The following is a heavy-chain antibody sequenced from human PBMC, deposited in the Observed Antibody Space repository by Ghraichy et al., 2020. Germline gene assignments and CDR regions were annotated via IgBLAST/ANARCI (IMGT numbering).Heavy chain of an antibody. D-gene: IGHD3-3*01. V-gene: IGHV4-34*01. CDR1: GGSFSGYY. CDR3: ARGDTIFGVIIIGPSSARYGMDV. J-gene: IGHJ6*02. Sequence: SETLSLTFAVYGGSFSGYYWSWIRQPPGKGLEWIGEINHSGSTNYNPSLKSRVTISVDTSKSQFSLKLSSVTAADTAVYYCARGDTIFGVIIIGPSSARYGMDVWGQGTTVTVSS. CDR2: INHSGST.